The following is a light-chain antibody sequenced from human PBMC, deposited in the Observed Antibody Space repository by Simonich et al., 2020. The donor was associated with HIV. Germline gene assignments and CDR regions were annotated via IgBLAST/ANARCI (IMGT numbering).Light chain of an antibody. CDR1: GSNIGNNY. Sequence: QSVLTQPPSVSSAPGQKVTISCYGNGSNIGNNYVSWYQQPPGKAPKPHIYDNNKPPPGIPYRFSGSKSGTSATLGITGLQTGDDADYYCGTWDSSLSAGRVFGGGTKLTVL. CDR3: GTWDSSLSAGRV. V-gene: IGLV1-51*01. J-gene: IGLJ3*02. CDR2: DNN.